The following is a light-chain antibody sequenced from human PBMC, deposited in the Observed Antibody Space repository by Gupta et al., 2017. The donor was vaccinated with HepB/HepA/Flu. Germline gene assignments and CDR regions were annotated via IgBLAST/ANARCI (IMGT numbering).Light chain of an antibody. CDR3: NSYTTSRTYV. J-gene: IGLJ1*01. Sequence: QSALTQPPSVSGSPGQSVTIFCTGTSSDVGSYNRVSWYRQPPGTALNLMVYEVTKRPSGVPGRFSGSKSGNTASLTISGHQAEDAADYYCNSYTTSRTYVFGTGTKVTVL. CDR1: SSDVGSYNR. CDR2: EVT. V-gene: IGLV2-18*02.